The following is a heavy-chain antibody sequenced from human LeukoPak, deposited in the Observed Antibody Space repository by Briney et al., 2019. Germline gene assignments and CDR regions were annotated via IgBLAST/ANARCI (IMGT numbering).Heavy chain of an antibody. CDR1: GFIVSDHY. Sequence: GGSLRLSCAASGFIVSDHYMNWVRQAPGKGLEWVSAISGSGGSTYYADSVKGRFTISRDNSKNTLYLQMNSLRVDDTAVYYCTRDPDGGGYASGWPDFWGQGTLVTVSS. V-gene: IGHV3-23*01. J-gene: IGHJ4*02. CDR2: ISGSGGST. D-gene: IGHD6-19*01. CDR3: TRDPDGGGYASGWPDF.